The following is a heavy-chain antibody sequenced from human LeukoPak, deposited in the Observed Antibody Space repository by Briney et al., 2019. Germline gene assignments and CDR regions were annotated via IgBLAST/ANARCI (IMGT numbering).Heavy chain of an antibody. CDR2: IYYSGST. V-gene: IGHV4-59*01. D-gene: IGHD3-3*01. Sequence: SETLSLTRTVSGGSISSYYWSWIRQPPGKGLEGIGYIYYSGSTNYNPSLKSRVTISVDTSKNQFSLKLSSVTAADTAVYYCARGVFGVVIIGDYFALDYWGQGTLVTVSS. CDR3: ARGVFGVVIIGDYFALDY. CDR1: GGSISSYY. J-gene: IGHJ4*02.